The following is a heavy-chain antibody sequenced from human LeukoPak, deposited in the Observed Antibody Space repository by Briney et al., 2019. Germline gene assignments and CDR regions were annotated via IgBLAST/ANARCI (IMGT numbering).Heavy chain of an antibody. J-gene: IGHJ3*02. CDR3: AREVLGFCSGGSCYEFDAFHI. D-gene: IGHD2-15*01. CDR2: LYASSTI. V-gene: IGHV3-53*01. Sequence: GGSLRLSCAASGFTVSDNYMNWVRQAPGKGLEWGSVLYASSTIYYADSVKGRFTISRDNSKNTLYLQMNSLTAEDTAVYYCAREVLGFCSGGSCYEFDAFHIWGQGTMVTVSS. CDR1: GFTVSDNY.